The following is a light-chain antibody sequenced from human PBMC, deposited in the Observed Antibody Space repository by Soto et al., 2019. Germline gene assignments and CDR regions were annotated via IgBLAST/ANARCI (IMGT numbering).Light chain of an antibody. CDR3: QQYVAYLYT. V-gene: IGKV1-5*01. CDR2: DAS. J-gene: IGKJ2*01. Sequence: DIQMTQSPSTLSASVGDRVTITCRASQSIRSSLAWYQHKPGKAPKLLMYDASTLESGVPSRFSGSGSGTEFTLTVTSLQPDDFATYYCQQYVAYLYTFGQGTKLEI. CDR1: QSIRSS.